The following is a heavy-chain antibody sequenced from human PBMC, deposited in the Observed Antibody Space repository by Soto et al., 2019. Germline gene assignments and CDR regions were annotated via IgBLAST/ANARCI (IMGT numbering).Heavy chain of an antibody. CDR3: ARDSKSGSGYYYDYYYYGMDV. CDR2: IYHSGST. CDR1: GGSISSSNW. Sequence: SETLSLTCAVSGGSISSSNWWSWVRQPPGKGLEWIGEIYHSGSTNYNPSLKSRVTISVDKSKNQFSLKLSSVTAEDTAVYYCARDSKSGSGYYYDYYYYGMDVWGQGTTVT. D-gene: IGHD3-22*01. V-gene: IGHV4-4*02. J-gene: IGHJ6*01.